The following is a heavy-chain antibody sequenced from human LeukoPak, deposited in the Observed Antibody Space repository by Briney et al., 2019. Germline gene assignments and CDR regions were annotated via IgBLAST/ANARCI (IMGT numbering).Heavy chain of an antibody. D-gene: IGHD3-9*01. V-gene: IGHV1-2*02. CDR2: INSKSGGT. CDR3: ARSPHILTGENFDY. Sequence: ASVKVSCKAYGYTFTGYYMHWVRQAPGQGLECMGWINSKSGGTNYAQKFQGRVSMTRDTSINTAYMQLSRLRSDDTAVYYCARSPHILTGENFDYWGQGTLLTASS. J-gene: IGHJ4*02. CDR1: GYTFTGYY.